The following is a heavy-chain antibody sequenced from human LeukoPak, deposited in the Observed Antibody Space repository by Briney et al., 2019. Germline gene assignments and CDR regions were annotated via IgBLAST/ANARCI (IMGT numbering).Heavy chain of an antibody. V-gene: IGHV1-2*02. CDR3: ARNSYGDPNFDY. CDR2: INPNSGGT. Sequence: EASVKVSCEASGYTFTGYYMHWVRQAPGQGLEWMGWINPNSGGTNYAQKFQGRVTMTRDTSISTAYMELSRLRSDDTAVYYCARNSYGDPNFDYWGQGTLVTVSS. D-gene: IGHD5-18*01. CDR1: GYTFTGYY. J-gene: IGHJ4*02.